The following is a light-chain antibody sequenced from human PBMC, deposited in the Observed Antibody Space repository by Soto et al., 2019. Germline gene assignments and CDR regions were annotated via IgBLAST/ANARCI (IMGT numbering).Light chain of an antibody. CDR3: QQSYITPYT. Sequence: DIQMTQSPSSLSASVGDTVTITCRASQSISVHLNWYQQKGGKVPKLLIYAASNLYSGVPSRFSRSGSETDFALTISSLQPEDFATYYCQQSYITPYTFGPGTRLEIK. CDR2: AAS. CDR1: QSISVH. J-gene: IGKJ2*01. V-gene: IGKV1-39*01.